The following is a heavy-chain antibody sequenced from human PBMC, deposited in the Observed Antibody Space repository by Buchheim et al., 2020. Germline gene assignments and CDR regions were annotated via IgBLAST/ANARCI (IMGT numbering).Heavy chain of an antibody. CDR2: ISSRSSNI. J-gene: IGHJ4*02. V-gene: IGHV3-21*06. CDR3: AREEYCGGDCYPGAYFDY. D-gene: IGHD2-21*02. CDR1: GFTFSSYS. Sequence: EVQLVESGGGLVKPGGSLRLSCAASGFTFSSYSMNWVRQAPGKGLEWVSSISSRSSNIYYADSVKGRFSISRDNAKNSLYLQMNSLRAEDTAVYYCAREEYCGGDCYPGAYFDYWSQGTL.